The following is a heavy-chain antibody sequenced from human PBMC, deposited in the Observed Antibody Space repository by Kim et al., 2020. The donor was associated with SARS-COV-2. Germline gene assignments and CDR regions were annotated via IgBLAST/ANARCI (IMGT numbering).Heavy chain of an antibody. CDR3: ARDSGYCINSGCYRRFAY. Sequence: GGSLRLSCAASGFTFRTHSMNWVRQAPGKGLEWLSYIAGTGDSTIYYADSVMGRFTISRDNAKNSVYLQMSSLRDEDTAVYYCARDSGYCINSGCYRRFAYWGQGTLVTVSS. D-gene: IGHD2-8*01. CDR2: IAGTGDSTI. CDR1: GFTFRTHS. J-gene: IGHJ4*02. V-gene: IGHV3-48*02.